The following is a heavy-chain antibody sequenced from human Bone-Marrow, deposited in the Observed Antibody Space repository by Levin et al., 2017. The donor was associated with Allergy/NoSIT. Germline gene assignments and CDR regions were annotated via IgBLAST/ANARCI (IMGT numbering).Heavy chain of an antibody. D-gene: IGHD3-3*01. V-gene: IGHV4-34*01. J-gene: IGHJ6*02. Sequence: ESLKISCAVYGGSFSAYYWTWIRQPPGQGLEWIGEINHSVGTNYNPSLKSRVTISVDTSKNQFSLNLTSVTAADTAVYYCARSDYDAYYYYGMDVWGQGTTVTVSS. CDR2: INHSVGT. CDR1: GGSFSAYY. CDR3: ARSDYDAYYYYGMDV.